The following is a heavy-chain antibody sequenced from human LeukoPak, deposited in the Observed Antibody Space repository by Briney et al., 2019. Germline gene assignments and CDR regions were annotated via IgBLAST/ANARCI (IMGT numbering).Heavy chain of an antibody. CDR1: GGSLSGYY. CDR3: ARGGSVAGMFYYYYGMDV. Sequence: ASETLSLTCAVYGGSLSGYYWSWIRQPPGKGLEWIGEINHSGSTNYNPSLKSRVTISVDTSKNQFSLKLSSVTAADTAVYYCARGGSVAGMFYYYYGMDVWGQGTTATVSS. CDR2: INHSGST. V-gene: IGHV4-34*01. J-gene: IGHJ6*02. D-gene: IGHD6-19*01.